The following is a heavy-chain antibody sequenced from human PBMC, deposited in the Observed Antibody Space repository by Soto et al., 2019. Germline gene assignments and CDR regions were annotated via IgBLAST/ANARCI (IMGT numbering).Heavy chain of an antibody. CDR1: GFSLSTSGVG. Sequence: SGPTLVKPTQTLTLTCTFSGFSLSTSGVGVGWIRQPPGKALEWLALIYWDDDKRYSPSLKSRLTITKDTSTFQVVLTMTNMDPVDTATYYCAHIFNSNSGSYRYFDYWGQGTLVTVSS. CDR3: AHIFNSNSGSYRYFDY. V-gene: IGHV2-5*02. CDR2: IYWDDDK. D-gene: IGHD3-16*02. J-gene: IGHJ4*02.